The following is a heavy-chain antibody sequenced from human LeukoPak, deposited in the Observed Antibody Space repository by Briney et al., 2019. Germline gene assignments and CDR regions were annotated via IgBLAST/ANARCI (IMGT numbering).Heavy chain of an antibody. J-gene: IGHJ4*02. CDR1: GFTFSGYS. CDR3: VRSWGVSAAYFDY. D-gene: IGHD2-2*01. Sequence: GSLRLSCAASGFTFSGYSMNWVRQAPGKGLEWVSSISSSSSYIDYADSVKGRFTISRDNAKNSLYLQMNSLRVEDTAVYYCVRSWGVSAAYFDYWGQGTLVPVSS. V-gene: IGHV3-21*01. CDR2: ISSSSSYI.